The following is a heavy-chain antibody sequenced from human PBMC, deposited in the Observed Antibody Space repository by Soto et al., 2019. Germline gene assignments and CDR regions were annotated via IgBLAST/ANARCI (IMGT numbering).Heavy chain of an antibody. CDR1: GGSISSYY. D-gene: IGHD3-3*01. CDR3: ATRAADYNFWSGYYSYYYFMGV. Sequence: QVQLQESGPGLVKPSETLSLTCTVSGGSISSYYWSWIRQPPGKGLEWIGYIYYSGSTNYNPSLKSRVTISEDTPKNQVSLKLSSVTAAHTAVYYCATRAADYNFWSGYYSYYYFMGVWGKGTTVTVSS. CDR2: IYYSGST. J-gene: IGHJ6*03. V-gene: IGHV4-59*08.